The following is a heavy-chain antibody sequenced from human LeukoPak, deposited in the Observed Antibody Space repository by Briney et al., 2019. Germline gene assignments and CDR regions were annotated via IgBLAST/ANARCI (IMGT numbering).Heavy chain of an antibody. CDR2: ISSSSSYI. V-gene: IGHV3-21*06. Sequence: GGSLRLSCAASGFTFSSYSMSWVRQAPGKGLEWVSFISSSSSYIYYADSVKGRFTISRDNAKNALYLQMNSLRAEDTGVYFCARGQTLTFWGQGTLVTVSS. CDR1: GFTFSSYS. J-gene: IGHJ4*02. CDR3: ARGQTLTF.